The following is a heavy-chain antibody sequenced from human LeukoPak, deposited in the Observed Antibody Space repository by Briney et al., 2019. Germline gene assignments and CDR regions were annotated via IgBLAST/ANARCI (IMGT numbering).Heavy chain of an antibody. J-gene: IGHJ6*02. Sequence: GGSLRLSCAASGFTFSSYWMSWVRQAPGKGLEWVANIKQDGSEKYYVDSVKGQFTISRDNAKNSLYLQMNSLRAEDTAVYYCARRRQQLLRDYYYGMDVWGQGTTVTVSS. CDR2: IKQDGSEK. CDR3: ARRRQQLLRDYYYGMDV. V-gene: IGHV3-7*01. D-gene: IGHD6-13*01. CDR1: GFTFSSYW.